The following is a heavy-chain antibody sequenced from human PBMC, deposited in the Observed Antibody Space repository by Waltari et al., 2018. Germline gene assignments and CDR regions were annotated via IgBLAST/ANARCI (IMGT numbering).Heavy chain of an antibody. CDR3: AKAYDFWSGYAN. CDR2: ISGSGGST. D-gene: IGHD3-3*01. Sequence: EVQLLESGGGLVQPGGSLRLSCAASGFTFSSYAMSWVRQAPGKGVEWVSAISGSGGSTYYADSVKGRFTISRDNSKNTLYLQMNSLRAEDTAVYYCAKAYDFWSGYANWGQGTLVTVSS. V-gene: IGHV3-23*01. CDR1: GFTFSSYA. J-gene: IGHJ4*02.